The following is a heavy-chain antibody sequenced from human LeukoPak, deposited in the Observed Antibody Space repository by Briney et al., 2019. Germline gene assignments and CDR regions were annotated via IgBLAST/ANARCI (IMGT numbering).Heavy chain of an antibody. CDR3: ARQEEEGDYDYVWGSYRPRQFDY. Sequence: SETLSLTCTVSGGSISSSSYYWGWIRQPPGKGLEWIGSIYYSGSTYYNPSLKSRVTISVDTSKNQFSLKLSSVTDTDTAVYYCARQEEEGDYDYVWGSYRPRQFDYWGQGTLVTVSS. J-gene: IGHJ4*02. V-gene: IGHV4-39*01. D-gene: IGHD3-16*02. CDR2: IYYSGST. CDR1: GGSISSSSYY.